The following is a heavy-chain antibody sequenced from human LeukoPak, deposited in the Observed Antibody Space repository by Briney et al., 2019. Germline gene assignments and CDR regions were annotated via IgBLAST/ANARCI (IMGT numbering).Heavy chain of an antibody. CDR2: IGSTSITI. CDR3: ARGPLYDITGSYGL. V-gene: IGHV3-48*01. Sequence: PGGSLRLSCAASGFTFSAHTMNWVRLAPGKGLEWVSYIGSTSITIYYAHSVEGRFTIFRDNAKNSLYLQMSSLRVEDTAVYYCARGPLYDITGSYGLWGQGTLVTVSS. J-gene: IGHJ4*02. CDR1: GFTFSAHT. D-gene: IGHD2-8*01.